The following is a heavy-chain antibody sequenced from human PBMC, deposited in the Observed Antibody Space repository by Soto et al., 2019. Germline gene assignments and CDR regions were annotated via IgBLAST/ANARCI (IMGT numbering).Heavy chain of an antibody. CDR2: IKQDGSEK. D-gene: IGHD3-10*01. CDR3: ARDYSATGALDC. J-gene: IGHJ4*02. CDR1: GFIFSNNW. Sequence: EVQLVESGGGLVQPGGSLRLSCAASGFIFSNNWMNWVRQAPGKGLEWVANIKQDGSEKYYVDSVKGRFTISRDNTKNSLYLKMNSLRAEDTAVYYCARDYSATGALDCWGLGTLVTVSS. V-gene: IGHV3-7*04.